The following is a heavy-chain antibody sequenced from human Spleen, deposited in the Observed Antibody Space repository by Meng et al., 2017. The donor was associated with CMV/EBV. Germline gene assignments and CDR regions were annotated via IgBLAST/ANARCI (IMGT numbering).Heavy chain of an antibody. J-gene: IGHJ3*02. CDR2: ITGSSAYM. Sequence: GGSLRLSCAASGFTFSNFYMHWVRQAPGKGLEWVSSITGSSAYMYYADSVRGRLTISRDNAQNSLYLQMNSLRVEDTAVYYCTRASPMSPSAFDIWGHGTMVTVSS. CDR3: TRASPMSPSAFDI. V-gene: IGHV3-21*01. CDR1: GFTFSNFY. D-gene: IGHD3-10*02.